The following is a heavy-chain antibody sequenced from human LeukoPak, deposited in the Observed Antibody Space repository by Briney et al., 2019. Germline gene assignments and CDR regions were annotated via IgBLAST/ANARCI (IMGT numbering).Heavy chain of an antibody. D-gene: IGHD3-10*01. J-gene: IGHJ3*02. CDR1: GGSFSGYY. CDR2: INHSGST. Sequence: KPSETLSLTCAVYGGSFSGYYWSWIRQPPGKGLEWIGEINHSGSTNYNPSLKSRVTISVDTSKNQFSLKLSSVTAADTAVYYCATALNYYGSGSSRADAFDIWGQGTMVTVSS. CDR3: ATALNYYGSGSSRADAFDI. V-gene: IGHV4-34*01.